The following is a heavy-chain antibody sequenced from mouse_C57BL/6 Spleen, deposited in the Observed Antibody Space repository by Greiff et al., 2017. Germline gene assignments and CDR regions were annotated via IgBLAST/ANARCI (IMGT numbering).Heavy chain of an antibody. CDR2: IYPGDGDT. CDR1: GYAFSSSW. CDR3: ARGGLRRVYYCDY. Sequence: QLQQSGPELVKPGASVKISCKASGYAFSSSWMNWVKQRPGKGLEWIGRIYPGDGDTNYNGKFKGKATLTADKSSSTAYMQLSSRTSEDSAVYFCARGGLRRVYYCDYWGQGTTLTVSS. D-gene: IGHD2-4*01. V-gene: IGHV1-82*01. J-gene: IGHJ2*01.